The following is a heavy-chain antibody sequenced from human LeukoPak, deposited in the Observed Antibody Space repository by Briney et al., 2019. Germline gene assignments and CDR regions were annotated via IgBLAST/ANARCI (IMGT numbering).Heavy chain of an antibody. V-gene: IGHV3-48*03. D-gene: IGHD1-1*01. CDR2: ISSSGGGSTK. Sequence: GGSLILSCAASGCTFSNYAMNWVRQAPGKGLEWVSYISSSGGGSTKYYADSVKGRFIISRDNAKSSLYLQMNSLTAEDTAVYYCARGTAVGWGMDVWGQGTTVTVSS. CDR3: ARGTAVGWGMDV. J-gene: IGHJ6*02. CDR1: GCTFSNYA.